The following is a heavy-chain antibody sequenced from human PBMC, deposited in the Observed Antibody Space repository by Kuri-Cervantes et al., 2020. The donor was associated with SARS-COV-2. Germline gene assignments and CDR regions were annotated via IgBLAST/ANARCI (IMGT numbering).Heavy chain of an antibody. CDR1: GYTFTSYA. Sequence: ASVKVSCKASGYTFTSYAMNWVRQAPGQGLEWMGWINAGNGNTKYSQKFQGRVTITRDTSASTAYMELSSLRSEDTAVYYCAKGSSSWYYMDVWGKGTTVTVSS. CDR2: INAGNGNT. D-gene: IGHD6-13*01. V-gene: IGHV1-3*01. CDR3: AKGSSSWYYMDV. J-gene: IGHJ6*03.